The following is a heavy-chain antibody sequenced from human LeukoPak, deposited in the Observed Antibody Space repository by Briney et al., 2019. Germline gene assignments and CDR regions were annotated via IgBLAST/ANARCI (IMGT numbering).Heavy chain of an antibody. J-gene: IGHJ3*02. CDR2: IYYSGST. V-gene: IGHV4-59*01. CDR3: ARDKDAFDT. Sequence: SETLSLTCTVSGGSISSYYWSWIRQPPGKGLEWIGYIYYSGSTNYNPSLKSRVTISVDTSKNQFSLRLSSVTAADTAVYYCARDKDAFDTWGQGTMVTVSS. CDR1: GGSISSYY.